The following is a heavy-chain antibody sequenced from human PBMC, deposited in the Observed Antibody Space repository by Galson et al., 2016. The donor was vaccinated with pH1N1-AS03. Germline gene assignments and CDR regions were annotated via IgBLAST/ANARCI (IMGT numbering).Heavy chain of an antibody. D-gene: IGHD7-27*01. Sequence: SETLSLTCAVYGGSSSGYSCSWIRQSPGKGLEWIGEINHSGSTNYNPSLKNRVTISVDTSTNQFSLNLTSVTAADTAGYYCARRANWGFTGRQNWFDPWGQGTLVTVSS. CDR1: GGSSSGYS. CDR3: ARRANWGFTGRQNWFDP. V-gene: IGHV4-34*01. J-gene: IGHJ5*02. CDR2: INHSGST.